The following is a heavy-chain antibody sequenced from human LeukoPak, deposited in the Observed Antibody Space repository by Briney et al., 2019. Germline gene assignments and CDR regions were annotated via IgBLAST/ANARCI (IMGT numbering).Heavy chain of an antibody. CDR2: INPNSGGT. J-gene: IGHJ6*02. CDR3: ARDTYDIFTCYYYGMDV. CDR1: GYTFTGYY. D-gene: IGHD3-9*01. Sequence: ASVKVSCKASGYTFTGYYMHWVRQAPGQGLEWMGWINPNSGGTNYAQKFQGRVTMTRDTSISTAYMGLSRLRSDDTAVYYCARDTYDIFTCYYYGMDVWGQGTTVTVSS. V-gene: IGHV1-2*02.